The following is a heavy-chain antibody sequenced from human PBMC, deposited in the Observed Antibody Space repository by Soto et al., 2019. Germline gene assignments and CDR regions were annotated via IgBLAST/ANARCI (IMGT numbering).Heavy chain of an antibody. CDR3: ASPRPRLGMEKYYFDY. J-gene: IGHJ4*02. CDR2: IYYSGST. Sequence: SETLSLTCTVSGGSISSSSYYWGWIRQPPGKGLEWIGSIYYSGSTYYNPSLKSRVTISVDTSKNQFSLKLSSVTAADTAVYYCASPRPRLGMEKYYFDYWGQGTLVTVSS. D-gene: IGHD7-27*01. V-gene: IGHV4-39*01. CDR1: GGSISSSSYY.